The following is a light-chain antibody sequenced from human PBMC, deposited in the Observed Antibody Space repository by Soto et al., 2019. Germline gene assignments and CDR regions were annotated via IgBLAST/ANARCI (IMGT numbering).Light chain of an antibody. Sequence: DIQMTQSPSSLSASVGDRVTITCRASQSISSYLNWYQHKPGKAPKLLIYAASSLQSVVPSRFSGSGSGTDFTLTISSLQPEDFATDYCQQSYSTPLSTFGQGTKLEIK. CDR1: QSISSY. CDR3: QQSYSTPLST. CDR2: AAS. V-gene: IGKV1-39*01. J-gene: IGKJ2*01.